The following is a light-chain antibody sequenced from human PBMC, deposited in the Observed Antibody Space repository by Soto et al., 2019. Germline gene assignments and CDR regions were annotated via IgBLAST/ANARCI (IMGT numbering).Light chain of an antibody. CDR1: QSVTGTY. Sequence: EIVLTQSPSTLSLSPGDRATLSCRASQSVTGTYLAWYQHKPGQAPRLLIYGESIRATGIPDRFSGSGSGTDFTLTISRLEPEDFAVYYCQQYGSPLWTFGQGTKVEI. J-gene: IGKJ1*01. CDR3: QQYGSPLWT. CDR2: GES. V-gene: IGKV3-20*01.